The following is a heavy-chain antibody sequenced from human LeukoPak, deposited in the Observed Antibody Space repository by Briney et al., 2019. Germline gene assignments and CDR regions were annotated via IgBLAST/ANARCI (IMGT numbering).Heavy chain of an antibody. V-gene: IGHV4-4*07. Sequence: SETLSLTCSVSGGSISNYYRSWIRQPAGEGLEWIGRIYTTGRTNDNPSLKSLVTISVDTSKNQFSLKMTSVTAADTAVYYCARHGGGAADFDYWGQGTLVTVSS. CDR3: ARHGGGAADFDY. CDR2: IYTTGRT. D-gene: IGHD3-16*01. J-gene: IGHJ4*02. CDR1: GGSISNYY.